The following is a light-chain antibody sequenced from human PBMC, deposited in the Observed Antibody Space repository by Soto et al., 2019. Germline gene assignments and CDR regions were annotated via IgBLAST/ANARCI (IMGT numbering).Light chain of an antibody. V-gene: IGLV2-18*01. CDR3: SLYTSRSTYV. Sequence: QSALTQPPSVSGSPGQSVTISCTGISSDLGSYNRVSWYQQPPGTAPKTIIYDVNNRPSGVPDRFSGSKSGSTASLTISGLQAEDEADYYCSLYTSRSTYVFGTGTKVTVL. CDR2: DVN. J-gene: IGLJ1*01. CDR1: SSDLGSYNR.